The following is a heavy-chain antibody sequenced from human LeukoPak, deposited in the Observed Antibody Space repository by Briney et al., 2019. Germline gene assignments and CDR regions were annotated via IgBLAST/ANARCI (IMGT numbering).Heavy chain of an antibody. CDR2: IRGSGGST. V-gene: IGHV3-23*01. J-gene: IGHJ3*02. CDR3: AKEPNEIVATIWYAFDI. D-gene: IGHD5-12*01. Sequence: PGGSLRLSCAASGFTFSSYSMNWVRQAPGKGLEWVSAIRGSGGSTYYADSVKGRFTISRDNSKNTLYLQMNSLRAEDTAVYYCAKEPNEIVATIWYAFDIWGQGTMVTVSS. CDR1: GFTFSSYS.